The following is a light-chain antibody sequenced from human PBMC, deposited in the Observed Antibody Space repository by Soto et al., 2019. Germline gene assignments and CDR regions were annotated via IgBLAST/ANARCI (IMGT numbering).Light chain of an antibody. J-gene: IGKJ1*01. CDR2: GAS. CDR1: QSVSSN. CDR3: QQYNNWPRT. Sequence: EIVLPQSPVTLALSPGERATLSCRASQSVSSNLAWYQQKPGQAHRLLIYGASTRATGIPARFSGSGSGTEFTLTISSLQSEEFAVYYCQQYNNWPRTVGQGTKVDIK. V-gene: IGKV3D-15*01.